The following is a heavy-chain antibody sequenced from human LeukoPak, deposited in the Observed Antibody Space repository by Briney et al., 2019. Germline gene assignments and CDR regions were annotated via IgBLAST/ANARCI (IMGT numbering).Heavy chain of an antibody. V-gene: IGHV3-7*01. CDR1: GFIFSNYW. CDR2: IKQDGSEK. J-gene: IGHJ4*02. Sequence: GGSLRLSCAASGFIFSNYWMSWVRQAPGKGLEWVANIKQDGSEKYYVNSVKGRFTISRDNGNNSLFLQMDTLRAEDTAVYYCARGHTEMACGVGGCSHYWGQGTLVTVSS. D-gene: IGHD2-8*01. CDR3: ARGHTEMACGVGGCSHY.